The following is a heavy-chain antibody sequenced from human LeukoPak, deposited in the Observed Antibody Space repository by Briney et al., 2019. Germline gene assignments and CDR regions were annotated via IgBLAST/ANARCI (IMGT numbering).Heavy chain of an antibody. J-gene: IGHJ4*02. CDR1: GGSISSYY. Sequence: PSETLSLTCAVSGGSISSYYWSWIRQPPGKGLEWIGYIYYSGSTNYNPSLKSRVTISVDTSKNQFSLKLSSVTAADTAVYYCARLAPYYYDSSGSPLDYWGQGTLVTVSS. D-gene: IGHD3-22*01. V-gene: IGHV4-59*08. CDR3: ARLAPYYYDSSGSPLDY. CDR2: IYYSGST.